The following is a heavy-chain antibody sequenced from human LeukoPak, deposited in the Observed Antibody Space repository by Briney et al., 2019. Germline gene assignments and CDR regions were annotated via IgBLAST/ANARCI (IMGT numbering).Heavy chain of an antibody. D-gene: IGHD5-12*01. CDR3: ARDPYSGYDRSLDV. CDR2: INGDGSST. CDR1: GFTFSSYG. Sequence: PGGSLRLSCAASGFTFSSYGMSWVRQAPGKGLVWVSRINGDGSSTNYADSVRGRFTISRDNAKNTLYLQMNSLRAEDTAVFYCARDPYSGYDRSLDVWGQGTTVTVSS. V-gene: IGHV3-74*01. J-gene: IGHJ6*02.